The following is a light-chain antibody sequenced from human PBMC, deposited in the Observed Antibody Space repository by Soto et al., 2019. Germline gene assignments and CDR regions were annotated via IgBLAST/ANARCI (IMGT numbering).Light chain of an antibody. CDR3: HQYCSLPRT. CDR1: QSISSL. J-gene: IGKJ1*01. CDR2: EAS. V-gene: IGKV1-5*03. Sequence: DGQMTQSPSTLSAYFEDRVTITCRASQSISSLLACYQQKPGKAPKFLIYEASSIQRGVPARFSGGGSGTEFTLTITSLQPDDFAAYYCHQYCSLPRTFGQGTKVDIK.